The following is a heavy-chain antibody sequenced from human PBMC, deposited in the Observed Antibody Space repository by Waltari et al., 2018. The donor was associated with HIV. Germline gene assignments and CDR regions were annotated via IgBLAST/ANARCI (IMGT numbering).Heavy chain of an antibody. CDR2: ITSDGSST. Sequence: EVQLVESGGGLVQPGGSLRLSCAASGFTFSSYWMHWVRQAPGKGPLWGSRITSDGSSTTYADSVKGRFTISRYNAKNTLYLQMNSLRAEDTAVYYCARSLYYDFWSAYPPDRWGRGTLVTVSS. V-gene: IGHV3-74*01. CDR3: ARSLYYDFWSAYPPDR. CDR1: GFTFSSYW. J-gene: IGHJ5*02. D-gene: IGHD3-3*01.